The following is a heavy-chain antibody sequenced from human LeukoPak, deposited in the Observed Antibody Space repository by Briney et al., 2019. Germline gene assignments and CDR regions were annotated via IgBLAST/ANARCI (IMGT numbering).Heavy chain of an antibody. CDR3: ARVIRAAPGKGYFDY. V-gene: IGHV3-23*01. Sequence: GGSLRLSCATSGFIFSTYALSWVRQAPGKGLEWASSISGSGGSTYHADSEKGRFTISRDSSKNTLYLQMNSLRAEDTAIYYCARVIRAAPGKGYFDYWGQEPWSPSPQ. D-gene: IGHD6-13*01. CDR2: ISGSGGST. CDR1: GFIFSTYA. J-gene: IGHJ4*01.